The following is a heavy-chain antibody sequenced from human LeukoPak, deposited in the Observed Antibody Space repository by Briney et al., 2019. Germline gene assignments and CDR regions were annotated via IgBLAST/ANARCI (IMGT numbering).Heavy chain of an antibody. CDR1: GGSISNYF. J-gene: IGHJ6*03. Sequence: SETLSLTCTVSGGSISNYFWNWIRQPPGKGLESIGYIYYSGSSNYNPFLKSRVTISLDTSKNQFSLRLSSVTAADTAVYYCARFPGSAEYRHYYYMDVWGKGTTVTVSS. D-gene: IGHD2-15*01. V-gene: IGHV4-59*13. CDR2: IYYSGSS. CDR3: ARFPGSAEYRHYYYMDV.